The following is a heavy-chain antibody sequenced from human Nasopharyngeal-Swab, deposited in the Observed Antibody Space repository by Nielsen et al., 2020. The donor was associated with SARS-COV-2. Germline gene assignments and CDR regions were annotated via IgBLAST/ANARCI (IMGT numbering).Heavy chain of an antibody. J-gene: IGHJ4*02. CDR3: AKDRRSWPKGSDY. V-gene: IGHV3-30*18. CDR2: ISYDGSNK. Sequence: IRQPPGKGLEWVAVISYDGSNKYYADSVEGRFTISRDNSKNTLYLQMNSLRAEDTAVYYCAKDRRSWPKGSDYWGQGTLVTVSS. D-gene: IGHD1-26*01.